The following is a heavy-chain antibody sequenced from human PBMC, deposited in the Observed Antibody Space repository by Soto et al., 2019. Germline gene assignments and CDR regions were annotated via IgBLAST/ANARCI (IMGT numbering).Heavy chain of an antibody. J-gene: IGHJ4*02. CDR2: ISYDGSNK. Sequence: GGSLRLSCAASGFTFSSYGMHWVRQAPGKGLEWVAVISYDGSNKYYADSVKGRFTISRDNSKNTLYLQMNSLRAEDTAVYYCAKIFYDFWSGYLPLDYWGQGTLVTVSS. D-gene: IGHD3-3*01. CDR3: AKIFYDFWSGYLPLDY. V-gene: IGHV3-30*18. CDR1: GFTFSSYG.